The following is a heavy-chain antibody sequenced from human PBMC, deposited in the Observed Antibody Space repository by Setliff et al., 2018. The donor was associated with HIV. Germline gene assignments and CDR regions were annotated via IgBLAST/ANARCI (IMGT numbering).Heavy chain of an antibody. CDR1: GFTFEDYG. J-gene: IGHJ3*02. CDR2: INWNGGST. CDR3: VRDKWLVPDTFDI. V-gene: IGHV3-20*04. D-gene: IGHD6-19*01. Sequence: GGSLRLSCAVSGFTFEDYGMSWVRQAPGKGLEWVSGINWNGGSTGYVDSVKGRFTISRDNAKNSPYLQMNSLRAEDMALYYCVRDKWLVPDTFDIWGQGTMVTVSS.